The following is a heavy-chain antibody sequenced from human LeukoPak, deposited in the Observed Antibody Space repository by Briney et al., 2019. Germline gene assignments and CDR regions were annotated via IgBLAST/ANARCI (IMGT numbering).Heavy chain of an antibody. D-gene: IGHD3-9*01. J-gene: IGHJ6*02. CDR1: GFTFSSYA. V-gene: IGHV3-23*01. Sequence: GGSLRLSCAASGFTFSSYAMSWVRQVPGKGLEWVSAISGSGGSTYYADSVKGRFTISRDNSKNTLYLQMNSLRAEDTAVYYCAKDIFEGYYDILTGYYGIYYYYGMDVWGQGTTVTVSS. CDR3: AKDIFEGYYDILTGYYGIYYYYGMDV. CDR2: ISGSGGST.